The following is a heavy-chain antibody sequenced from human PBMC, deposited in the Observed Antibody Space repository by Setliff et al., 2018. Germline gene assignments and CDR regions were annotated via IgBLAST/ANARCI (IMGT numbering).Heavy chain of an antibody. CDR3: TREVDDSGDYGRRWYFDL. V-gene: IGHV4-31*03. CDR2: IYYSGSS. D-gene: IGHD4-17*01. Sequence: KTSETLSLTCTVSGGSISSGGYYWSWIRQHPGKGLEWIGYIYYSGSSYYNPSLKSRVIISVDTSKNQFSLKLSSMTAADTAVYYCTREVDDSGDYGRRWYFDLWGRGTQVTVSS. J-gene: IGHJ2*01. CDR1: GGSISSGGYY.